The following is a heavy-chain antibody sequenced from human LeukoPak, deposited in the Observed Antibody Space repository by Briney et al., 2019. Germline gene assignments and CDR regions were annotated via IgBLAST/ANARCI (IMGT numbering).Heavy chain of an antibody. CDR1: GFTFADYT. V-gene: IGHV3-69-1*01. D-gene: IGHD4-23*01. CDR2: ISTSSNI. J-gene: IGHJ4*02. Sequence: PGGSLRLSCAASGFTFADYTISWVRQAPGKGLEWVSSISTSSNIYYADSVKGRFTGSRDNAKNSVYLQTNSLRAEDTAVYYCARDRSYVGFDYWGQGTLVTVSS. CDR3: ARDRSYVGFDY.